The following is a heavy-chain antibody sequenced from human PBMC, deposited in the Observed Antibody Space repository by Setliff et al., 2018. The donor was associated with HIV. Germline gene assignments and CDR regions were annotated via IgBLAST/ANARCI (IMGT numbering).Heavy chain of an antibody. J-gene: IGHJ3*02. Sequence: RASVKVSCKASGYTFNNYDINWVRQATGQGLEWMGWMNPNTYNTGYAQKFQGRVTMTRSTSRGAAYMELSRLRSEDTAIYYCATQRDIVMVPGQGGFDIWAQGTMVTVSS. D-gene: IGHD2-2*01. CDR2: MNPNTYNT. CDR3: ATQRDIVMVPGQGGFDI. V-gene: IGHV1-8*01. CDR1: GYTFNNYD.